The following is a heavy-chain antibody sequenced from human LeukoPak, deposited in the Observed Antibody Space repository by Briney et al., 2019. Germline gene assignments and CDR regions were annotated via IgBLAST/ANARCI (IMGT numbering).Heavy chain of an antibody. D-gene: IGHD6-13*01. Sequence: ASVKVSCKASGYTFTGYYMHWVRQAPGQGLEWMGWINPNSDGTNYAQKFQGRVTMTRDTSISTAYMELSRLRSDDTAVYYCARGACSSSWYGVEPDTQSGHDYWGQGTLVTVSS. CDR3: ARGACSSSWYGVEPDTQSGHDY. CDR2: INPNSDGT. J-gene: IGHJ4*02. V-gene: IGHV1-2*02. CDR1: GYTFTGYY.